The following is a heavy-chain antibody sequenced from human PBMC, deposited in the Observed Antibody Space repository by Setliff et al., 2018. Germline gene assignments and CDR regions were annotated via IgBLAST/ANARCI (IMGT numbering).Heavy chain of an antibody. J-gene: IGHJ6*03. D-gene: IGHD3-9*01. Sequence: ASVKVSCKASGYTFTGYYIHWVRQAPGQGLEYMGWINPNSGGTNYAPKFQGRVTRTRDTSISTVYMEVSRLRSDDTAVYFCARDGDILTTYYIYYYYMDVWGKGTTVTVSS. V-gene: IGHV1-2*02. CDR1: GYTFTGYY. CDR3: ARDGDILTTYYIYYYYMDV. CDR2: INPNSGGT.